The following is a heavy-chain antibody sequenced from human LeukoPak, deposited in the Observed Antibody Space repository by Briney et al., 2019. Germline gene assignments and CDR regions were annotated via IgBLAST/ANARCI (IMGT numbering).Heavy chain of an antibody. CDR3: ARTRGDTSGYYLYY. V-gene: IGHV1-18*01. D-gene: IGHD3-22*01. CDR1: GYTFTSSG. J-gene: IGHJ4*02. Sequence: ASLKVPCNSSGYTFTSSGISWVRQAPGQGLEWMGWSSAYNGNITYAQQLQGRVTMTTDTSASTAYLELRSLRSDDTAVYYCARTRGDTSGYYLYYWGQGTLVTVSS. CDR2: SSAYNGNI.